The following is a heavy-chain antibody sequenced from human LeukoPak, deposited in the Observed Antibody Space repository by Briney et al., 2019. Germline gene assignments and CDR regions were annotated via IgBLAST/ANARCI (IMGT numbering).Heavy chain of an antibody. CDR1: GYTFTGYY. V-gene: IGHV1-2*02. D-gene: IGHD1-26*01. CDR2: INPNSGGT. CDR3: ATRPIVGATKLWETIDY. Sequence: GASVKVSCKASGYTFTGYYMHWVRQAPGQGLEWMGWINPNSGGTNYAQKFRGRVTMTRDTSISTAYMELSRLRSDDTAVYYCATRPIVGATKLWETIDYWGQGTLVTVSS. J-gene: IGHJ4*02.